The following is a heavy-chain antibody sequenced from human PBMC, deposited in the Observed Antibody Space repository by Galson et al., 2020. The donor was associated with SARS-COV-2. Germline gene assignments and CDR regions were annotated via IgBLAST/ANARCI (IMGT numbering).Heavy chain of an antibody. CDR2: IYPGDSDT. CDR3: ARQINYGGNPIEYFQH. CDR1: GYSFTSYW. D-gene: IGHD4-17*01. Sequence: GESLKISCKGSGYSFTSYWIGWVRQMPGKGLEWMGIIYPGDSDTRYSPSFQGQVTIPADKSISTAYLQWSSLKASDTAMYYCARQINYGGNPIEYFQHWGQGTLVTVSS. J-gene: IGHJ1*01. V-gene: IGHV5-51*01.